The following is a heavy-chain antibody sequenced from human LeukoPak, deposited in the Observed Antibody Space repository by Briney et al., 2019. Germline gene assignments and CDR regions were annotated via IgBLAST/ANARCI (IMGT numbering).Heavy chain of an antibody. D-gene: IGHD6-19*01. J-gene: IGHJ5*02. Sequence: GESLKISCQGSGYSFTSYWIGWVRQMPGKGLEWMGIIYPGDSDTRYSPSFQGQVTISADKSISTAYLQWSSLKASDTAMYYCARQRDWPVQNWFDPWGQGTLVPVSS. V-gene: IGHV5-51*01. CDR2: IYPGDSDT. CDR3: ARQRDWPVQNWFDP. CDR1: GYSFTSYW.